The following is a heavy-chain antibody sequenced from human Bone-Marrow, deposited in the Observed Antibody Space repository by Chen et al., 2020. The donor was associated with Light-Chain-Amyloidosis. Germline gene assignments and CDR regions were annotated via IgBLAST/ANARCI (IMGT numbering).Heavy chain of an antibody. D-gene: IGHD3-22*01. CDR1: GRSISSRSYY. V-gene: IGHV4-39*07. Sequence: QLQLQESGPGLVKPSETLSLTCPVSGRSISSRSYYWGWIRQPPGQGLEWIGSIYYSGSTYYNPSLKSRVTISVDTSKSQFSLKLSSVTAADTAVYYCARDDYDSSGYTNAFDIWGQGTMVTVSS. CDR3: ARDDYDSSGYTNAFDI. CDR2: IYYSGST. J-gene: IGHJ3*02.